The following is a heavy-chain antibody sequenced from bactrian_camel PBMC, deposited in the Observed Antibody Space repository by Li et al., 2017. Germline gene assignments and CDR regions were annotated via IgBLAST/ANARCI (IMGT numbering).Heavy chain of an antibody. CDR2: INSAGGST. V-gene: IGHV3S40*01. CDR1: GFTFSVAG. D-gene: IGHD5*01. J-gene: IGHJ4*01. CDR3: AAASTCTNWVRGLRY. Sequence: VQLVESGGGLVQPGGSLRLSCAASGFTFSVAGMSWVRHVPVKGFDWVSTINSAGGSTLYADSVKGRFAASRDNAKNTVYLQMNSLKPEDTAMYYCAAASTCTNWVRGLRYWGQGTQVTVS.